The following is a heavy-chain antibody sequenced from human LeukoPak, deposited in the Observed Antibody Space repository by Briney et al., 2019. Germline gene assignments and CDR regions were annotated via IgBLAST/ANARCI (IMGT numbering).Heavy chain of an antibody. V-gene: IGHV3-48*04. Sequence: GGSLRLSCAASGFTFSSYSMNWVRQAPGKGLEWVSYISSSSSTIYYADSVKGRFTISRDNAKNSLYLQMNSLRAEDTAVYYCARVEYSSSWSGYFQHWGQGTLVTVSS. D-gene: IGHD6-6*01. J-gene: IGHJ1*01. CDR2: ISSSSSTI. CDR3: ARVEYSSSWSGYFQH. CDR1: GFTFSSYS.